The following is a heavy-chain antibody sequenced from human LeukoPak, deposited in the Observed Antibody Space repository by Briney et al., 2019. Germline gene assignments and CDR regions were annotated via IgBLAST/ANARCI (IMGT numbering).Heavy chain of an antibody. D-gene: IGHD6-13*01. J-gene: IGHJ5*02. V-gene: IGHV1-58*01. CDR3: AAPYTSSWFDL. CDR1: GFTFTSRSA. CDR2: IVVDSDNT. Sequence: ASVKVSCKASGFTFTSRSAVQWVRQARGQRLEWIGWIVVDSDNTNYAENFQGRVTITRDMSASTSYMELSSLRSEDTAVYFCAAPYTSSWFDLWGQETLVTVSS.